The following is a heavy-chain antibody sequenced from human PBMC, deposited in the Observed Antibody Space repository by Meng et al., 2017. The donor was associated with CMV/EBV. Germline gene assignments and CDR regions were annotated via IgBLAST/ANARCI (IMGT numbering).Heavy chain of an antibody. V-gene: IGHV4-39*07. Sequence: SETLSLTCTVSGGSISSSSYYWGWIRQPPGKGLEWIGSIYYSGSTYYTPSLKSRVTISVDTSKNQFSLKLSSVTAADTAVYYCAGGEVLGLIFDYWGQGTLVTVSS. CDR3: AGGEVLGLIFDY. CDR2: IYYSGST. CDR1: GGSISSSSYY. J-gene: IGHJ4*02. D-gene: IGHD1-26*01.